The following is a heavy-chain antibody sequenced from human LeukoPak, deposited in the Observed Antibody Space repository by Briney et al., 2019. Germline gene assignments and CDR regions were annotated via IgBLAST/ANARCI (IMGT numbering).Heavy chain of an antibody. D-gene: IGHD3-3*01. V-gene: IGHV3-7*01. CDR3: AKDRKATIFGVLTK. J-gene: IGHJ4*02. Sequence: PGGSLRLSCAASGFTFSSYAMSWVRQAPGKGLEWVASIKQDGSEQYYVDSVKGRITISRDNAKNSLYLQMNSLRAEDTAVYYCAKDRKATIFGVLTKWGQGTLVTVPS. CDR1: GFTFSSYA. CDR2: IKQDGSEQ.